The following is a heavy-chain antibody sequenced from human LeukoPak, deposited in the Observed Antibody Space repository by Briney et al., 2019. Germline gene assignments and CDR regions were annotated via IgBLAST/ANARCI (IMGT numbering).Heavy chain of an antibody. CDR1: GYTFTSYY. CDR3: GSDGKHTAMVFDY. Sequence: ASVKVSCKASGYTFTSYYMHWVRQAPGQGLEWMGIINPSGGSTSYAQKFQGRVTMTRDTSTSTVYMELSSLRSEDTAVYYCGSDGKHTAMVFDYWGQGTLDTVFS. CDR2: INPSGGST. J-gene: IGHJ4*02. D-gene: IGHD5-18*01. V-gene: IGHV1-46*01.